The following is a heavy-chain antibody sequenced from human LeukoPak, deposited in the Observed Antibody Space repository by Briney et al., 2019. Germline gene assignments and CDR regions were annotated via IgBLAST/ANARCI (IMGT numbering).Heavy chain of an antibody. CDR2: IFPSGGEI. J-gene: IGHJ4*02. CDR3: AKDVGSGSPPGVAYFDS. CDR1: GFTFSTFA. V-gene: IGHV3-23*01. D-gene: IGHD3-10*01. Sequence: GGSLRLSCAASGFTFSTFAMIWVRQPPGKGLEWVSSIFPSGGEIHYADSVRGRFTISRDNSKSTLSLQMNSLRAEDTAVYYCAKDVGSGSPPGVAYFDSWGQGPLVTVSS.